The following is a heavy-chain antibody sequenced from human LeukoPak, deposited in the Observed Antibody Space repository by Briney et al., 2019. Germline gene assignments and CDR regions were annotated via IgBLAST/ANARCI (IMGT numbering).Heavy chain of an antibody. CDR3: AREGGFYRPLDY. J-gene: IGHJ4*02. CDR2: IYYSGST. V-gene: IGHV4-59*01. CDR1: GGSIGYYY. D-gene: IGHD3-3*01. Sequence: SETLSLTCNVAGGSIGYYYWTWIRQPPGKGLEWIGHIYYSGSTNYNPSLKSRVTISVDTSKNQFSLNLSSVTAADTAVYYCAREGGFYRPLDYSGQGTLVTVSS.